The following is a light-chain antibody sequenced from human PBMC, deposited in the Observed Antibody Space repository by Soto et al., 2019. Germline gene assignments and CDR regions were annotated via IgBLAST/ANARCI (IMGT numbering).Light chain of an antibody. CDR1: QGVTTN. V-gene: IGKV3-15*01. J-gene: IGKJ5*01. Sequence: ETVLTQSPSTLSMSPGGRATLSFIASQGVTTNLAWYQQKPGQAPRLLIYGASTRATGIPARFSGSGSGTEFTLTISSLQSEDFAVYFCQQYNNWPPITFGQGTRLEIK. CDR3: QQYNNWPPIT. CDR2: GAS.